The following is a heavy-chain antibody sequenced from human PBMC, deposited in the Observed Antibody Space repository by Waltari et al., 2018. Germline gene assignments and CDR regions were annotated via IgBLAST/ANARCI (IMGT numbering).Heavy chain of an antibody. J-gene: IGHJ5*02. D-gene: IGHD3-10*01. V-gene: IGHV4-39*07. CDR2: LSYSGST. CDR1: GGSISSSNYY. Sequence: QLQLQESGPGRVKPSETLSLNCTVSGGSISSSNYYWGWIRQPPGKGLEWIGSLSYSGSTSYNPSLKSRVTISVDTSKNQFSLKLNSVTAADTALYYCARHQYYYGSGMTWFDPWGRGTLVTVSS. CDR3: ARHQYYYGSGMTWFDP.